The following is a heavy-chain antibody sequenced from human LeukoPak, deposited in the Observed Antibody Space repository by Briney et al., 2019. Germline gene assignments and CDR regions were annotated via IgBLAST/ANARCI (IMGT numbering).Heavy chain of an antibody. V-gene: IGHV3-33*01. CDR3: AREGPRGNSQFDY. J-gene: IGHJ4*02. D-gene: IGHD2/OR15-2a*01. CDR2: IWYDGSNK. Sequence: PGGSLRLSCAASGSTFSNYGMHWVRQAPGKGLEWVALIWYDGSNKYYAGSVKGRLTISRDNSKNTLFLQMNSLRAEDTAVYYCAREGPRGNSQFDYWGQGTLVTVSS. CDR1: GSTFSNYG.